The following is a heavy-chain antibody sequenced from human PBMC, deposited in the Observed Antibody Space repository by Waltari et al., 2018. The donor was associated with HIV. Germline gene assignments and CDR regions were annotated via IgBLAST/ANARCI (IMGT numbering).Heavy chain of an antibody. Sequence: QVQLQESGPGLVKPSQTLSLTCVVSGGSINHGNYSWNWIRQPAGKRPEWIGHIYVSGDTNYNPSLKSRLTISVDTSKNQFSLKLSSVTAADTAVYYCARRQRSGSYSRGFDSWGQGTLVTVSS. J-gene: IGHJ4*02. CDR3: ARRQRSGSYSRGFDS. V-gene: IGHV4-61*02. D-gene: IGHD1-26*01. CDR1: GGSINHGNYS. CDR2: IYVSGDT.